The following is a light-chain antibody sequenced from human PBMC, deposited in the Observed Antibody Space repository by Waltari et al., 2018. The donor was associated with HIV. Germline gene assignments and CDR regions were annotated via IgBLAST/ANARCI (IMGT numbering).Light chain of an antibody. Sequence: QSALTQPRSVSGSPGQSVTISCTGTSSDVGGYNYVSWYPQHPGKAPKLMIYDVSKRPPGVPDRFSGSKSGNTASLTISGLQAEDEADYYCCSYAGSYTFGVFGTGTKVTVL. CDR1: SSDVGGYNY. CDR2: DVS. J-gene: IGLJ1*01. V-gene: IGLV2-11*01. CDR3: CSYAGSYTFGV.